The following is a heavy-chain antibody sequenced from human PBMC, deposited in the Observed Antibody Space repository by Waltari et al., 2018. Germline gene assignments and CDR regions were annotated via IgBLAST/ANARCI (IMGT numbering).Heavy chain of an antibody. CDR3: ADISSSSIDY. D-gene: IGHD6-6*01. CDR1: ALPFSDYF. Sequence: QVHLVESGGGLVKAGGSLRLSCAASALPFSDYFLGWIRQAPGKGLEWVSYIGNTGSPIYYADSVKGRFTISRDNAKNSLYLQMNGLRAEDTALYYCADISSSSIDYWGQGTLVTVSS. V-gene: IGHV3-11*01. CDR2: IGNTGSPI. J-gene: IGHJ4*02.